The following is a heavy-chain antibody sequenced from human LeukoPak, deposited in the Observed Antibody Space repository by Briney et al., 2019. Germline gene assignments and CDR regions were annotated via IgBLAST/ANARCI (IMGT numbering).Heavy chain of an antibody. Sequence: SSETLSLTCTVSGGSISSYYWSWIRQPAGKGLEWIGRIYTSGSTNYNPSLKSRVTMSVDTSKNQFPLKLSSVTAADTAVYYCARGSGVGYGDYEGFDYWGQGTLVTVSS. V-gene: IGHV4-4*07. CDR2: IYTSGST. CDR1: GGSISSYY. J-gene: IGHJ4*02. CDR3: ARGSGVGYGDYEGFDY. D-gene: IGHD4-17*01.